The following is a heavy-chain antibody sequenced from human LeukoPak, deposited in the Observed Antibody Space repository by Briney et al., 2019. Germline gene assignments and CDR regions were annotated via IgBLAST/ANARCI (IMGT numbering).Heavy chain of an antibody. CDR3: ARDYKGIVVVTATYYYYYYMDV. J-gene: IGHJ6*03. Sequence: SETLSLTCTVSGGSISSSSYYWGWIRQPPGKGLEWIGSIYYSGSTYYNPSLKSRVTISVDTSKNQFSLKLSSVTAADTAVYYCARDYKGIVVVTATYYYYYYMDVWGKGTTVTVSS. D-gene: IGHD2-21*02. V-gene: IGHV4-39*07. CDR1: GGSISSSSYY. CDR2: IYYSGST.